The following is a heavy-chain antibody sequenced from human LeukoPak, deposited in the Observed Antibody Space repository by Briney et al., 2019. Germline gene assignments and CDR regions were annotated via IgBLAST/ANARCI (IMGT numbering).Heavy chain of an antibody. V-gene: IGHV4-34*01. CDR2: INHSGST. D-gene: IGHD3-22*01. CDR1: GESFSGYY. Sequence: PSETLSLTCAVYGESFSGYYWSWIRQPPGKGLEWIGEINHSGSTNYNPSLKSRVTISVDTSKNQFSLKLSSVTAADTAVYYCARSENYYDSSGYYYGLDYWGQGTLVTVSS. CDR3: ARSENYYDSSGYYYGLDY. J-gene: IGHJ4*02.